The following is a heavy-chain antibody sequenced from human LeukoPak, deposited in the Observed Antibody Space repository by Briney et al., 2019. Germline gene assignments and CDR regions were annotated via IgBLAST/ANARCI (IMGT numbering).Heavy chain of an antibody. CDR1: GFTFDDYA. CDR2: ISWDGGST. CDR3: AKDYNMMAGPYYCGMDV. Sequence: PGGSLRLSCAASGFTFDDYAMHWVRQAPGKGLEWVSLISWDGGSTYYADSVKGRFTISRDNSKNSLYLQMNSLRAEDTALYYCAKDYNMMAGPYYCGMDVWGQGTTVTVSS. V-gene: IGHV3-43D*03. J-gene: IGHJ6*02. D-gene: IGHD6-19*01.